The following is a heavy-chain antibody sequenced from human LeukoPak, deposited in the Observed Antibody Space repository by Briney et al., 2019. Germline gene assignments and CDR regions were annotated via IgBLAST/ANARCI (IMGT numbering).Heavy chain of an antibody. V-gene: IGHV4-59*01. Sequence: SETLSLTCTVSGGSISSYYWSWIRQPPGKGLVWIGYIYYSGSTNYNPSLQSRVAISVATSKNQFSLKLSSVTAADTAVYYCARAEWELPDYYYYMDVWGKGTTVTVSS. CDR2: IYYSGST. CDR3: ARAEWELPDYYYYMDV. CDR1: GGSISSYY. D-gene: IGHD1-26*01. J-gene: IGHJ6*03.